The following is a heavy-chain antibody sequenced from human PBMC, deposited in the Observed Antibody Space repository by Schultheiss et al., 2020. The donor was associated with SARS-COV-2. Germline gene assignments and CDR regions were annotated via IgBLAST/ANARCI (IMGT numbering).Heavy chain of an antibody. Sequence: GESLKISCAASGFTFSSYEMNWVRQAPGKGLEWVSYISSSGSTIYYADSVKGRFTISRDNAKNSLYLQMNSLRAEDTAVYYCARFSYGSYWYYYYGMDVWGQGTTVTVSS. J-gene: IGHJ6*02. V-gene: IGHV3-48*03. D-gene: IGHD5-18*01. CDR1: GFTFSSYE. CDR2: ISSSGSTI. CDR3: ARFSYGSYWYYYYGMDV.